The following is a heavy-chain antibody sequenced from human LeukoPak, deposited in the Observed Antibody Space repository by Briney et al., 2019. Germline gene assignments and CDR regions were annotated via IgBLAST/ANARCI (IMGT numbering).Heavy chain of an antibody. CDR3: ARSLYYYYSSGCSKKNNWFDP. D-gene: IGHD3-22*01. CDR2: ISAYNGNT. V-gene: IGHV1-18*01. CDR1: GYTFTTYG. Sequence: ASVKVFCKASGYTFTTYGISWVRQAPGQGLEWMGWISAYNGNTNYAQKLQGRVTMTTDTSTSTAYMELRSLRSDDTAVYYCARSLYYYYSSGCSKKNNWFDPWGQGTLVTVSS. J-gene: IGHJ5*02.